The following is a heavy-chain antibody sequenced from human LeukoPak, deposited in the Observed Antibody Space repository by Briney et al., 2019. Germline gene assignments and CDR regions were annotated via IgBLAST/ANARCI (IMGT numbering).Heavy chain of an antibody. Sequence: GGSLRLSCAASGFTFSSYAMSWVRQAPGKGLEWVSAISGSGGSTYYADSVKGRLTISRDNSKNTLYLQMNSLRAEDTAVYYCAKVGSRMVRGVINWFDPWGQGTLVTVSS. J-gene: IGHJ5*02. V-gene: IGHV3-23*01. CDR3: AKVGSRMVRGVINWFDP. CDR2: ISGSGGST. D-gene: IGHD3-10*01. CDR1: GFTFSSYA.